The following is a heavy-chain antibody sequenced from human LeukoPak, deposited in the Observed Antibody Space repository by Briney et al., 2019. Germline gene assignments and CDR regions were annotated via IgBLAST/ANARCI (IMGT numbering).Heavy chain of an antibody. V-gene: IGHV1-2*06. CDR3: ARVYCSSTSCPYWIDP. CDR1: GYTFTGYY. D-gene: IGHD2-2*01. J-gene: IGHJ5*02. Sequence: ASVKVSCKASGYTFTGYYMHWVRQAPGQGLEWMGRINPNSGGTNYAQKFQGRVTMTRDTSISTAYMELSRLRSDDTAVYYCARVYCSSTSCPYWIDPWGQGTLVTVSS. CDR2: INPNSGGT.